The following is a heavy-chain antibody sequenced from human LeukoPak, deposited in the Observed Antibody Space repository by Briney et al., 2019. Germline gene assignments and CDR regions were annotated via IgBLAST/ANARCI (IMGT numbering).Heavy chain of an antibody. CDR2: TTHDGRT. V-gene: IGHV4-34*01. Sequence: SETLSLTCGAYGGPSNYYWSWIRQAPGKGLEWIGETTHDGRTNYSPSLGGRATISKDTSKSQFSLRLNSVTVADTAVYYCAPIYGDYSDFDYWGQGTLVTVSS. D-gene: IGHD4-17*01. CDR1: GGPSNYY. J-gene: IGHJ4*02. CDR3: APIYGDYSDFDY.